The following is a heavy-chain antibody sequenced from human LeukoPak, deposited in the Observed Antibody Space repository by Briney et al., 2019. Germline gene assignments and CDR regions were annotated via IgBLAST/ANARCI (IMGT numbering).Heavy chain of an antibody. D-gene: IGHD2-15*01. CDR1: GFTFSSYW. J-gene: IGHJ6*03. CDR2: ISSDGNNT. CDR3: ARVRCSGGSCSAYHYYYMDV. V-gene: IGHV3-74*01. Sequence: GGSLRLSCAASGFTFSSYWMHWVRQAPGKGLVWVSRISSDGNNTTYADSVKGRFTISRDNAKNTLYLQMNSLRAEDTAVYYCARVRCSGGSCSAYHYYYMDVWGKGTTVTVSS.